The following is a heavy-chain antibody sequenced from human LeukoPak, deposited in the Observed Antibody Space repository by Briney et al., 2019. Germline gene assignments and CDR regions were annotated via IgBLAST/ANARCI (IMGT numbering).Heavy chain of an antibody. CDR2: MSPNSGNA. Sequence: ASAKVSCKASGYTFTSYDINWVRQATGQGLEWMGWMSPNSGNAGYAQKFQGRVTMTRNTSISTAYMELSSLRSEDTAVYYCARVSIVVVPAAIYYYYYGMDVWGQGTTVTVSS. CDR3: ARVSIVVVPAAIYYYYYGMDV. V-gene: IGHV1-8*01. J-gene: IGHJ6*02. CDR1: GYTFTSYD. D-gene: IGHD2-2*01.